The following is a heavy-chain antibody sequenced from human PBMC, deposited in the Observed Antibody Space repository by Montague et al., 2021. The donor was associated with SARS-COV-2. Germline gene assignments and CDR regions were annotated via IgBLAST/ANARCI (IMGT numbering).Heavy chain of an antibody. D-gene: IGHD2-2*01. CDR1: GFTFSSYE. CDR3: ARRGYCSSTSWWALDN. J-gene: IGHJ4*02. V-gene: IGHV3-48*03. Sequence: SLRLSCAASGFTFSSYEMNWVRQAPGKGLEWVSYISSIGSTIYYADSVKGRFTISRDNAKNSLFLQMNSLRAEDTAVYYCARRGYCSSTSWWALDNWGQGTLVTVSS. CDR2: ISSIGSTI.